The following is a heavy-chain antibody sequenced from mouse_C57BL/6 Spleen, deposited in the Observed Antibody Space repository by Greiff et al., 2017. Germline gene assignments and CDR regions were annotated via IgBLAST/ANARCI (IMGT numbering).Heavy chain of an antibody. Sequence: EVKLVESGGGLVQPKGSLKLSCAASGFSFNTYAMNWVRQAPGKGLEWVARIRSKSNNYATYYADSVKYRFTISRDDSESMLYLQMNNLMTEDTAIYYCVRHGTHGFAYWGQGTLVTVSA. CDR1: GFSFNTYA. CDR2: IRSKSNNYAT. CDR3: VRHGTHGFAY. V-gene: IGHV10-1*01. J-gene: IGHJ3*01.